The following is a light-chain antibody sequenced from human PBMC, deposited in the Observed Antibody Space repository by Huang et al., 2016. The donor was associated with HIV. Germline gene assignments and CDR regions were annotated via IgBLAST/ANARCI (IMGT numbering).Light chain of an antibody. Sequence: EIGMTQSPATLSVFPGDRATLSCRASQNINSNLAWDQQRPGQAPRLRIYAASTRATGVHARFSGSVSGTEFTLTINSLQSEDFAVYYCQQYNKWPLSFGGGTKVEI. V-gene: IGKV3-15*01. J-gene: IGKJ4*01. CDR2: AAS. CDR1: QNINSN. CDR3: QQYNKWPLS.